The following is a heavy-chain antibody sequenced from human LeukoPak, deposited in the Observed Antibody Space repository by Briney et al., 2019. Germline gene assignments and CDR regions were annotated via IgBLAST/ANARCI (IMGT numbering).Heavy chain of an antibody. D-gene: IGHD3-22*01. Sequence: GGSLRLSCSASGFTFDNYAMHWVRQAPGKGLEWVSGISWNSGSIGYADSVKGRFTISRDNAKNSLYLQMNSLRAEDTASYYCAKDISRGYYDSSGYPDYWGQGTLVTVSS. CDR3: AKDISRGYYDSSGYPDY. CDR2: ISWNSGSI. J-gene: IGHJ4*02. V-gene: IGHV3-9*01. CDR1: GFTFDNYA.